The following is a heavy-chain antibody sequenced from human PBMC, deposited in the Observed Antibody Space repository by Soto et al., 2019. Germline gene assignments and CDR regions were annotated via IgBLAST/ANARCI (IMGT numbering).Heavy chain of an antibody. CDR2: INHSGSG. D-gene: IGHD2-15*01. V-gene: IGHV4-34*01. CDR1: GGSFSGYI. J-gene: IGHJ4*02. Sequence: QVQLQQWGAGLLKPSETLSLTCAVHGGSFSGYIWTWIRQPPGKGLQWIGQINHSGSGYYTPSFKSRVTNSLYPSKNRLALEMSSVTAADTVVYYCERGLITGRSYSGGWYDFDYWGQGNLVTVSS. CDR3: ERGLITGRSYSGGWYDFDY.